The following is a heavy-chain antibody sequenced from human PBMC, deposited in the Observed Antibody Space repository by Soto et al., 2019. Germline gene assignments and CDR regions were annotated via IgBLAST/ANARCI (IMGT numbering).Heavy chain of an antibody. D-gene: IGHD6-13*01. J-gene: IGHJ4*02. V-gene: IGHV4-61*01. Sequence: SETLSLTCNVSVGSISGGRYYWSWIRRPPEKELEWIGYIYYSGTTNYNPSLKSRVTISVDTSKNQFSLKLSSVTAADTAVYYCARTYSSSHHFDYWGQGTLVTVSS. CDR2: IYYSGTT. CDR3: ARTYSSSHHFDY. CDR1: VGSISGGRYY.